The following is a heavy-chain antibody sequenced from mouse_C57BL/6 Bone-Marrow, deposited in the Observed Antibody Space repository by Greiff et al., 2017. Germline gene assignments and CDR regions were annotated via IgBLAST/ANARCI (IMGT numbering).Heavy chain of an antibody. D-gene: IGHD1-1*01. CDR1: GYVFSNYW. CDR3: AILLPVLSAY. J-gene: IGHJ3*01. V-gene: IGHV1-80*01. Sequence: VQLQQSGAELVKPGASVKISCKASGYVFSNYWMNWVKQRPGKGLEWIGQIFPGDGDTNYNGKFKGKATLTADKSSSTAYMQLSSLTSEDSAVYYCAILLPVLSAYWGQGTLVTVSA. CDR2: IFPGDGDT.